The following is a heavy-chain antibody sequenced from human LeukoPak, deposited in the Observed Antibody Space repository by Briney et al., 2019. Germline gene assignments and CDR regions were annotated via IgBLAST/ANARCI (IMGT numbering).Heavy chain of an antibody. Sequence: GGSLRLSCAAAGFTFSDHGMNWVRQTPGRGLEWVSSISSSSSYIYYADSVKGRFTISRDNAKNSLYLQMNSLRAEDTAVYYCARVAGLYYYGMDVWGQGTTVTVSS. CDR2: ISSSSSYI. V-gene: IGHV3-21*01. CDR3: ARVAGLYYYGMDV. J-gene: IGHJ6*02. CDR1: GFTFSDHG.